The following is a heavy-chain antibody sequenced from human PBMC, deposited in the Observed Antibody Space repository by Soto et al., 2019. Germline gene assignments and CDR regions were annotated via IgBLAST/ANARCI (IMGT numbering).Heavy chain of an antibody. D-gene: IGHD2-15*01. CDR3: ARRGIGGGSNEPKYFYFYYGMDV. CDR2: IYPADSDT. J-gene: IGHJ6*02. Sequence: EVQLVQSGAEVKKPGESLRISCKASGYTFSSYWIGWVRQRPGKGLEWVGAIYPADSDTRYSPSFQGQVTISVDRSTNIAFLQWSSLKPSDTSIYYCARRGIGGGSNEPKYFYFYYGMDVWGQGTTVTVSS. CDR1: GYTFSSYW. V-gene: IGHV5-51*01.